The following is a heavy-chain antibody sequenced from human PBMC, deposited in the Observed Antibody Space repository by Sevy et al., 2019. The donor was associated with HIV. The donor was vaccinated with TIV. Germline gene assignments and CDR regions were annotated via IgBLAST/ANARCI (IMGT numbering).Heavy chain of an antibody. CDR2: INRDGSER. V-gene: IGHV3-7*03. CDR3: TRAGY. J-gene: IGHJ4*02. Sequence: GGSLRLSCAASGFTFSNSWMSWVRQAPGEGLEWVANINRDGSERHYTDSVKGRFTISRDNANNSLYLQMNSLRVEDTAVYYCTRAGYWGQGILVTVSS. CDR1: GFTFSNSW.